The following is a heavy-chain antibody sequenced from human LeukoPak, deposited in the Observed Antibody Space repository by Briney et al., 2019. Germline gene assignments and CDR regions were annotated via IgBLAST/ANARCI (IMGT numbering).Heavy chain of an antibody. D-gene: IGHD3-10*01. CDR1: GFPFSSYW. J-gene: IGHJ5*02. CDR2: ISYDGSTK. V-gene: IGHV3-30*03. CDR3: ARDPPGGAAVS. Sequence: GGSLRLSCAASGFPFSSYWMHWVRQAPGKGLEWVALISYDGSTKLSADSVKGRFSISRDNSKNILYLHMDSLRAADTAVYYCARDPPGGAAVSWGQGTLVTVSS.